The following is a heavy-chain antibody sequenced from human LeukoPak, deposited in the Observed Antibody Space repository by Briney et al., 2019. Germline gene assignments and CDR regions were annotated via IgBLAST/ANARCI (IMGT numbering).Heavy chain of an antibody. J-gene: IGHJ4*02. D-gene: IGHD6-13*01. CDR3: ARVGASWYTFDY. CDR2: IYSGGSA. V-gene: IGHV3-53*01. CDR1: GFTVSHNH. Sequence: GGSLRLSCAASGFTVSHNHMTWVRQAPGKGLEWVSVIYSGGSAYYADSVKGRFTISRDNSKNTLYLQMNSLRAEDTAVYYCARVGASWYTFDYWGQGTLVTVSS.